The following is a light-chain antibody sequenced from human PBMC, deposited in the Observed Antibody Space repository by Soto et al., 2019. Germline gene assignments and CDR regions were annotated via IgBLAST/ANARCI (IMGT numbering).Light chain of an antibody. V-gene: IGKV3-20*01. CDR2: GAS. J-gene: IGKJ1*01. CDR1: QSVSNY. Sequence: EIVLTQSPGTLSLSPGERATLSCRASQSVSNYLAWYQQKPGQAPRLLIYGASRRATVIPDRFSGSGSGTDFSLTISRHEPEDFAVYYCQQYGGSPQTFGQGTNGEIK. CDR3: QQYGGSPQT.